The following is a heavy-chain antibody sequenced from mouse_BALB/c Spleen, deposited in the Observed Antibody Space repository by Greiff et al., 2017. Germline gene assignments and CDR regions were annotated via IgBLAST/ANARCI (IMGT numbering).Heavy chain of an antibody. CDR1: GFTFSSYT. Sequence: EVKLMESGGGLVQPGGSLKLSCAASGFTFSSYTMSWVRQTPEKRLEWVAYISNGGGSTYYPDTVKGRFTISRDNAKNTLYLQMSSLKSEDTAMYYCARDQGTWFAYWGQGTLVTVSA. CDR3: ARDQGTWFAY. D-gene: IGHD3-2*02. CDR2: ISNGGGST. J-gene: IGHJ3*01. V-gene: IGHV5-12-2*01.